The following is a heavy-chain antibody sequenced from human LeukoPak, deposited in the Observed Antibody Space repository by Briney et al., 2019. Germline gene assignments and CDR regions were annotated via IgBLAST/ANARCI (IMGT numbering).Heavy chain of an antibody. CDR2: IIPILGIA. CDR1: GGTFSSYA. V-gene: IGHV1-69*04. D-gene: IGHD2-2*01. CDR3: ARAAYGIVVVPAAMYYGMDV. Sequence: SVKVSCKASGGTFSSYAISWVRQAPGQGLEWMGRIIPILGIANYAQKFQGRVTITADKSTSTAYMELSSLRSEDTAVYYCARAAYGIVVVPAAMYYGMDVWGQGTTVTVSS. J-gene: IGHJ6*02.